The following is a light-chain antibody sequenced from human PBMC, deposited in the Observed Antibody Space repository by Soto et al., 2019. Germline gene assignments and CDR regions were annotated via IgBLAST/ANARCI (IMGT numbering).Light chain of an antibody. CDR3: QQFHTYPWT. CDR2: TAS. CDR1: QGITKY. J-gene: IGKJ1*01. Sequence: DVQVTQSPSFLSASVGDRVTITCRASQGITKYLAWYQQKPGKAPKPLIYTASTLQSGVPSRFSGSGAGAEFTLTITGLQPEDFATYFCQQFHTYPWTFGQGTKVEIK. V-gene: IGKV1-9*01.